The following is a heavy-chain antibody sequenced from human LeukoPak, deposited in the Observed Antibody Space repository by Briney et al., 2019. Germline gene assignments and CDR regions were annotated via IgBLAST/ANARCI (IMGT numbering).Heavy chain of an antibody. Sequence: PSETLSLTCTVSGGSISSSSYYWGWIRQPRGKGLEWIGSIYYSGSTYYNPSLKSRVTISVDTSKNQFSLKLSSVTAADTAVYYCARVGDYVWGSYRVTVFDYWGQGTLVTVSS. D-gene: IGHD3-16*02. CDR2: IYYSGST. CDR3: ARVGDYVWGSYRVTVFDY. J-gene: IGHJ4*02. CDR1: GGSISSSSYY. V-gene: IGHV4-39*01.